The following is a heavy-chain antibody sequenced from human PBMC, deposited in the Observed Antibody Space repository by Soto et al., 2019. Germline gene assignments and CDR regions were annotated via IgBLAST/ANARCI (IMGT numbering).Heavy chain of an antibody. Sequence: PGGSLRLSCAASGFTFSDHYMDWVRQAPGKGLEWVGRTRNKANSYTTEYAASVKGRFTISRDDSKNSLYLQMNSLKTEDTAVYYCARSSYYYDSSGYYGLFDYWGQGTLVTVSS. D-gene: IGHD3-22*01. CDR2: TRNKANSYTT. V-gene: IGHV3-72*01. CDR3: ARSSYYYDSSGYYGLFDY. CDR1: GFTFSDHY. J-gene: IGHJ4*02.